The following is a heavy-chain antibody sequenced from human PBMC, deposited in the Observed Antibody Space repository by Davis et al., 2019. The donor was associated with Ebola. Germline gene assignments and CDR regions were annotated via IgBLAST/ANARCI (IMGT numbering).Heavy chain of an antibody. CDR1: RFTFSNSD. J-gene: IGHJ4*02. V-gene: IGHV3-33*01. CDR3: ARDRTYYDFWSGYYTLDS. CDR2: IWYDGSNS. Sequence: PGGSLRLSCAASRFTFSNSDMHWVRQAPGKGLEWVAVIWYDGSNSYYADSVKGRFTISRDNSKSTLYLQMNSLRAEDTAVYYCARDRTYYDFWSGYYTLDSWGQGTLVTVSS. D-gene: IGHD3-3*01.